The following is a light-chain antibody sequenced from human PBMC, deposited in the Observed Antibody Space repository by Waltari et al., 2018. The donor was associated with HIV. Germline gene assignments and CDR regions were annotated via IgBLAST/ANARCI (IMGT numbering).Light chain of an antibody. J-gene: IGLJ1*01. CDR1: SSDVDGSKS. CDR3: CAYAAGTTS. CDR2: DVN. V-gene: IGLV2-23*02. Sequence: QSALTQPASVSGSPGQSVTVSCTGSSSDVDGSKSVSWYQQHPGKAPKLIISDVNKRPSGVSDRFSGSKAANTASLTISGLQAEDEADYFCCAYAAGTTSFGSGTKVTVL.